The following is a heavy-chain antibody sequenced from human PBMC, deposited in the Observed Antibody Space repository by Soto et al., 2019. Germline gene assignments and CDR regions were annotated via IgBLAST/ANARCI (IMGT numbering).Heavy chain of an antibody. Sequence: QVQLVQSGAEVKKPGASVKVSCKASGYTFTSYGIILVRQTPGQGLEWMGWISAYNGNTNSAQKIQGRVTMTTDTSTSTAYMELRSLRSYDTAVYYCVVAAQPYSFDYWGQGTLVTVSS. CDR1: GYTFTSYG. J-gene: IGHJ4*02. CDR2: ISAYNGNT. V-gene: IGHV1-18*01. CDR3: VVAAQPYSFDY. D-gene: IGHD2-15*01.